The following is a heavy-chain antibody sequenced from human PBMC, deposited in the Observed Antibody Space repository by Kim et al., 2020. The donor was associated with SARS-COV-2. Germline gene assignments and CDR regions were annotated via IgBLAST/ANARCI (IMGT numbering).Heavy chain of an antibody. CDR2: IYYSGST. Sequence: SETLSLTCTVSGGSISSGGYYWSWIRQHPGKGLEWIGYIYYSGSTYYNPSLKSRVTISVDTSKNQFSLKLSSVTAADTAVYYCARDRRDLDDAFDIWGQGTMVTVSS. D-gene: IGHD2-21*02. CDR1: GGSISSGGYY. V-gene: IGHV4-31*03. J-gene: IGHJ3*02. CDR3: ARDRRDLDDAFDI.